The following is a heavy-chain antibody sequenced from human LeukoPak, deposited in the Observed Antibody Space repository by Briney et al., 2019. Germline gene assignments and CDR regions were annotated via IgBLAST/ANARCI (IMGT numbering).Heavy chain of an antibody. CDR2: IVGSSSTI. V-gene: IGHV3-48*04. CDR3: GREDGSGYFYGMDV. J-gene: IGHJ6*02. D-gene: IGHD5-24*01. CDR1: EFTFSTYT. Sequence: GGSLRLSCAASEFTFSTYTMIWVRQAPGKGLEWVSSIVGSSSTIYYADSVKGRFTISRDNANNLLFLQMNSLRAEDTAVYYCGREDGSGYFYGMDVWGQGTTVTVSS.